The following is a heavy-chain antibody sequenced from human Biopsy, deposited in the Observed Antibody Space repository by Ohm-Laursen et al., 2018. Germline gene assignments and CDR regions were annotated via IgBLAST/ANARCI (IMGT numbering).Heavy chain of an antibody. Sequence: GTLSLTCAVSGGSFTGHYWTWIRQPPGKGLEWIGHISHTGYTSYKSSMKSRVTISLDTSRKHFSLRLTSLAAADTAVYYCARGSNEYGGLYFPHWGQGTLVTVSS. CDR3: ARGSNEYGGLYFPH. J-gene: IGHJ1*01. V-gene: IGHV4-59*11. D-gene: IGHD4-23*01. CDR2: ISHTGYT. CDR1: GGSFTGHY.